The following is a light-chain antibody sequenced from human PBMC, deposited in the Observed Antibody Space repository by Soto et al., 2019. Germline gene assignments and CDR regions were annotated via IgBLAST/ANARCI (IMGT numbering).Light chain of an antibody. CDR3: QQYNSYS. CDR2: DAS. J-gene: IGKJ1*01. V-gene: IGKV1-5*01. Sequence: DIQMTQSPSTLSASVGDTVTITCRASQTISGWLAWYQQRPGKAPNLLIYDASTLERGVPSRFSGTGSGTEFTLTISSLQPDDFATYYCQQYNSYSFGQGTKVDIK. CDR1: QTISGW.